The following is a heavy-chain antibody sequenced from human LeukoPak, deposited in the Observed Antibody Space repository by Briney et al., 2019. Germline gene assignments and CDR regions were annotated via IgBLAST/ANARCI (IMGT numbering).Heavy chain of an antibody. J-gene: IGHJ4*02. D-gene: IGHD3-22*01. CDR2: ISGSGGST. CDR1: GFTFSSHG. CDR3: AKDDPYTYYYDSSGYPPFDY. V-gene: IGHV3-23*01. Sequence: PGGSLRLSCAASGFTFSSHGMSWVRQAPGKGLEWVSAISGSGGSTYYADSVKGRFTISRDNSKNTLYLQMNGLRAEDTAVYYCAKDDPYTYYYDSSGYPPFDYWGQGTLVTVSS.